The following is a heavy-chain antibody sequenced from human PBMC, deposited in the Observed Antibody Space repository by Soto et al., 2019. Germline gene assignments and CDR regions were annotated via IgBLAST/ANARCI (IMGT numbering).Heavy chain of an antibody. D-gene: IGHD3-3*01. Sequence: HSQTLSLTCAISGDSVSSNSAAWNWIRQSSSRGLEWLGRTYYRSKWYNDYAVSVKSRITINPDTSKNQFSLQLNSVTPEDTAVYYCARGAYYDFWRKNYYGMDVWGQGTTVTVSS. J-gene: IGHJ6*02. CDR2: TYYRSKWYN. CDR3: ARGAYYDFWRKNYYGMDV. CDR1: GDSVSSNSAA. V-gene: IGHV6-1*01.